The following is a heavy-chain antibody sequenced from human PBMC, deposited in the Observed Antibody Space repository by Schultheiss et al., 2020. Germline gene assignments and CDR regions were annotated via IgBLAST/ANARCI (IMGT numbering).Heavy chain of an antibody. D-gene: IGHD6-13*01. CDR1: GGSFSGYY. Sequence: SQPLSLTCAVYGGSFSGYYWSWIRQSPGKGLEWIGEIIHRGATDYNPSLKSRATILVDTSKNQFSLKLSSVTAADTAVYYCARGAGRQQLIKRPRFDPWGQGTLVTVSS. CDR3: ARGAGRQQLIKRPRFDP. J-gene: IGHJ5*02. V-gene: IGHV4-34*01. CDR2: IIHRGAT.